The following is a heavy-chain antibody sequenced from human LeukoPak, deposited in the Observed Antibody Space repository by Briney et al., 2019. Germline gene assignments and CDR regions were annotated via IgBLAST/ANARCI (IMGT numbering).Heavy chain of an antibody. CDR1: GFKFGDDA. D-gene: IGHD6-13*01. V-gene: IGHV3-49*04. Sequence: GGSLRLSCTASGFKFGDDAMSWVRQAPGKGLEWVGFIGSKAYGGTTEYAASVKGRFSISRDDSRSIAYLQMNYLKTEDTAVYFCTRNFRYRTSWSYQYYYYMDVWGKGTTVTISS. CDR2: IGSKAYGGTT. CDR3: TRNFRYRTSWSYQYYYYMDV. J-gene: IGHJ6*03.